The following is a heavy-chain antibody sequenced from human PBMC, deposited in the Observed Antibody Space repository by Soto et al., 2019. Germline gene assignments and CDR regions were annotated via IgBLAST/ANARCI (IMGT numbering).Heavy chain of an antibody. D-gene: IGHD2-2*01. CDR1: GYTFTSYY. CDR2: INPSGGST. V-gene: IGHV1-46*01. Sequence: ASVKVSCKASGYTFTSYYMHWLRQAPGQGLEWMGIINPSGGSTSYAQKFQGRVTMTRDTSTSTVYMELSSLRSEDTAVYYCARGGGGDIVVVPAAMGYYYYGMDVWGQGTTVTVSS. CDR3: ARGGGGDIVVVPAAMGYYYYGMDV. J-gene: IGHJ6*02.